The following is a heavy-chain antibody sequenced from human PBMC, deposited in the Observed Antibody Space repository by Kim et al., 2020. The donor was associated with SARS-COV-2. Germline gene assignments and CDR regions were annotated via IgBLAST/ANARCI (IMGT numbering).Heavy chain of an antibody. V-gene: IGHV5-51*01. Sequence: RYSPSFQGQVTISAEKSISTAYLQWSSLKASDTAMYYCARTRTVRNWFDPWGQGTLVTVSS. CDR3: ARTRTVRNWFDP. J-gene: IGHJ5*02. D-gene: IGHD4-4*01.